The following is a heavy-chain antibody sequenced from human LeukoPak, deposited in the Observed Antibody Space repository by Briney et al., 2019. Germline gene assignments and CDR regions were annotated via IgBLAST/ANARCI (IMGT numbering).Heavy chain of an antibody. D-gene: IGHD2-8*01. J-gene: IGHJ4*02. V-gene: IGHV1-2*04. CDR3: ATEQIMVPGLAGIDY. CDR2: INPNSGGT. CDR1: GYTFTGYY. Sequence: ASVTVSCKASGYTFTGYYMHWVRQAPGQGLEWMGWINPNSGGTHFAQNFQGWVTMTRDTSISTAYMELSRLTSDDTAVYYCATEQIMVPGLAGIDYWGQGTLVTVSS.